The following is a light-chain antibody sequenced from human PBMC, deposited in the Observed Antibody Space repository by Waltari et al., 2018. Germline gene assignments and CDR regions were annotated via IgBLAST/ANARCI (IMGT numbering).Light chain of an antibody. J-gene: IGLJ2*01. V-gene: IGLV2-23*02. CDR3: CSYAPSSTHVA. CDR1: SSDVDDYNF. CDR2: DVS. Sequence: QSALTQPASVSGSPGQSITIPCTGTSSDVDDYNFVSWYQQHPGKAPKLMIYDVSKRPSGVSNRFSGSKSGNTASLTISGLQAEDEADYYCCSYAPSSTHVAFGGGTRLTVL.